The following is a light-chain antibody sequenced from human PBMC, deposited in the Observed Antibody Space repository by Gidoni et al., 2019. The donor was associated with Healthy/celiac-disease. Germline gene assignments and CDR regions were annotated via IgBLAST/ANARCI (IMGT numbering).Light chain of an antibody. CDR3: QQYYSTPWT. V-gene: IGKV4-1*01. CDR2: WAS. Sequence: DIVMTQSPDSLAVSLGERATINCKSSQSVLYSSNNKNYLALYQQKPGQPPKLLIYWASTRESGVPDRFSVSGSGTDFTLTISSLQAEDVAVYYCQQYYSTPWTFGQGTKVEIK. J-gene: IGKJ1*01. CDR1: QSVLYSSNNKNY.